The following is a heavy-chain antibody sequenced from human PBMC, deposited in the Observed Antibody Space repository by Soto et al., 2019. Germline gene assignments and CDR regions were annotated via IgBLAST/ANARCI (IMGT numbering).Heavy chain of an antibody. D-gene: IGHD1-26*01. CDR2: IIPIFGTA. J-gene: IGHJ3*02. V-gene: IGHV1-69*13. CDR1: GGTFSSYA. Sequence: ASVKVSCKASGGTFSSYAISWVRQAPGQGLEWMGGIIPIFGTANYAQKFQGRVTITADESTSTAYMELSSLRSEDTAVYYCARGRKWELLFGAFDIWGERTTVPVSS. CDR3: ARGRKWELLFGAFDI.